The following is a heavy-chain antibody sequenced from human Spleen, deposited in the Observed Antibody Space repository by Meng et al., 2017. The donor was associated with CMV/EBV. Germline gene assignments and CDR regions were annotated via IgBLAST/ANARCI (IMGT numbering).Heavy chain of an antibody. D-gene: IGHD2-2*01. V-gene: IGHV4-34*01. Sequence: SETLSLTCAVYGVSFSDYYWSWIRQPPGKGLEWIGEINHSGNTKCNPSLESRVTISVDTSKNQFSLKMTSVTAADTAVYYCARGYCSSTSCPSPGGDWFDPWGQGTLVTVSS. J-gene: IGHJ5*02. CDR2: INHSGNT. CDR3: ARGYCSSTSCPSPGGDWFDP. CDR1: GVSFSDYY.